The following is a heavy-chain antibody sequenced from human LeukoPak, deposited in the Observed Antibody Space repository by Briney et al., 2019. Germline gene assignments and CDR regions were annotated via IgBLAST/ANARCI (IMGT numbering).Heavy chain of an antibody. J-gene: IGHJ2*01. CDR1: GFTFSKYW. D-gene: IGHD6-19*01. V-gene: IGHV3-74*01. Sequence: GGSLRLSCAASGFTFSKYWMHWVRQPPGKGLVWVSRIDTDGASTIYADSVKDRFTISRDNAENTLYLQMNSLRVEDTGVYYCARPPYSSGTFDLWGRGTLVTVSP. CDR3: ARPPYSSGTFDL. CDR2: IDTDGAST.